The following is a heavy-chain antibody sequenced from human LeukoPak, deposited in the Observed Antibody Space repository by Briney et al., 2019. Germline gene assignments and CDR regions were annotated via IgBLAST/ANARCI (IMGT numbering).Heavy chain of an antibody. CDR1: GFTFCDFY. CDR2: ISFSGSTI. CDR3: ARIRDGFNDAYDI. V-gene: IGHV3-11*01. J-gene: IGHJ3*02. Sequence: GGSLRLYCTASGFTFCDFYMTWLPQAPGKGWEGGLYISFSGSTIYHPAHVKGRFTISRDNAKNSLYLQMNSLRAEDTAVYYCARIRDGFNDAYDIWGQGTMVTVSS. D-gene: IGHD5-24*01.